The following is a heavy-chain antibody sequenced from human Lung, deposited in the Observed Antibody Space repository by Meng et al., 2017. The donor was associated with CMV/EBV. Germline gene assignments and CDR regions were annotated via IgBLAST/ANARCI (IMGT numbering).Heavy chain of an antibody. J-gene: IGHJ1*01. CDR3: ARGSRDEAFQH. D-gene: IGHD5-24*01. CDR2: IYTSGRT. Sequence: QVELQCAGPGLVKPSETLSLTCTVSGGSTSSYYWSWNRQPDGKGLEWIGRIYTSGRTNYNPSLKSRVTMSVDTSKNQFSLKLSSVTAADTAVYYCARGSRDEAFQHWGQGTLVTVSS. V-gene: IGHV4-4*07. CDR1: GGSTSSYY.